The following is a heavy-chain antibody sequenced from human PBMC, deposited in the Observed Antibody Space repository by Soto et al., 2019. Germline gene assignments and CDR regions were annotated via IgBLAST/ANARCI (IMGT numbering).Heavy chain of an antibody. D-gene: IGHD6-25*01. Sequence: SETLSLTCTVSGGSISSSSYYWGWIRQPPGKGLEWIGSIYYSGSTYYNPSLKSRVTISVDTSKNQFSLKLSSVTAADTAVYYCARQRPEPHYFDYWGPGTLVTVSS. CDR1: GGSISSSSYY. CDR2: IYYSGST. CDR3: ARQRPEPHYFDY. J-gene: IGHJ4*02. V-gene: IGHV4-39*07.